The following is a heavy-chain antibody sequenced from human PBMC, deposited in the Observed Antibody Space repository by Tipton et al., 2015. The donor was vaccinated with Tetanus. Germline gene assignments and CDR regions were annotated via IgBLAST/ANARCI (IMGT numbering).Heavy chain of an antibody. Sequence: LRLSCTVFNGSINSADYYWYWIRQSPGKGLELIGHIFDGGSTYYNPSLKSRVTISVDTSKDQFSLELSSVTAADTAVYYCARHSSLKALNYWGQGTLVTASS. CDR3: ARHSSLKALNY. CDR2: IFDGGST. D-gene: IGHD3-9*01. J-gene: IGHJ4*02. CDR1: NGSINSADYY. V-gene: IGHV4-30-4*01.